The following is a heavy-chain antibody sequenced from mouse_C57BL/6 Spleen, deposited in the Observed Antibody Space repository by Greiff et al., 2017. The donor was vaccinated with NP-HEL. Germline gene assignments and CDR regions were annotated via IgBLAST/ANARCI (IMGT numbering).Heavy chain of an antibody. D-gene: IGHD3-2*02. CDR3: ARTAQATRGYYAMDY. J-gene: IGHJ4*01. Sequence: VQLQQPGTELVKPGASVKLSCKASGYTFTSYWMHWVKQRPGQGLEWIGNINPSNGGTNYNEKFKSKATLTVDKSSSPSYMQLSSLTSEDSAFYNCARTAQATRGYYAMDYWGRGTSVTASA. CDR1: GYTFTSYW. CDR2: INPSNGGT. V-gene: IGHV1-53*01.